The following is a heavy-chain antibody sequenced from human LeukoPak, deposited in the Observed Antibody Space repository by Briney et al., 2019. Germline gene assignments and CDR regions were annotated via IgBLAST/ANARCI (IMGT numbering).Heavy chain of an antibody. Sequence: GGSLRLSCAASGFTFNRAWMSWVRQTPEKRLEFVANIKEDGSEKYYVDSVKGRFTISRDNTKNSLDLQMDSMRVDDTAIYYFAKDGEGYSWGQGTLVTGSS. CDR1: GFTFNRAW. J-gene: IGHJ4*02. D-gene: IGHD3-10*01. CDR3: AKDGEGYS. CDR2: IKEDGSEK. V-gene: IGHV3-7*01.